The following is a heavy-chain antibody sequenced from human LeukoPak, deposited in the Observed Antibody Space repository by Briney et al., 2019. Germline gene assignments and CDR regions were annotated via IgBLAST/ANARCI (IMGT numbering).Heavy chain of an antibody. J-gene: IGHJ4*02. CDR2: IRTKVYRETT. V-gene: IGHV3-49*03. CDR1: GFTFGDYA. Sequence: GGSLRLSCRASGFTFGDYAMSWFRQAPGKGLEWVGFIRTKVYRETTEYAASVKGRFTISRDDSKTIVYLQMHGLETEDTALYYCARGAMSPDYWGQGTLVTVSS. D-gene: IGHD5-18*01. CDR3: ARGAMSPDY.